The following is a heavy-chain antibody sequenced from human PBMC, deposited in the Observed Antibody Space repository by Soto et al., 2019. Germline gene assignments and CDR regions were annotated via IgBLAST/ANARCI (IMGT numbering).Heavy chain of an antibody. J-gene: IGHJ4*02. Sequence: GGSLRLSCAASGFSLRDYYMTWIRQAPGKGLELLSYISPGGDIIKYADPVKGRFIISRDNAKNSLYLHMNSLRAEDTAVYYCTRDPRMTDFWGQGTLVTVSS. CDR1: GFSLRDYY. CDR3: TRDPRMTDF. V-gene: IGHV3-11*01. CDR2: ISPGGDII.